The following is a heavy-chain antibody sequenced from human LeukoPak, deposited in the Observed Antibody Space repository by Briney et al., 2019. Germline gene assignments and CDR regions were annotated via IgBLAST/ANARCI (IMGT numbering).Heavy chain of an antibody. Sequence: SQTLSLTCAISGDNVSSNSAAWTWIRQSPSRGLEWLGGTYYRFKWYNDYAVSVKSRITINPDTSKNQFSLQLNSVTPEDTAVYYCARHDYGDSNFDYWGQGTLVTVSS. D-gene: IGHD4-17*01. CDR3: ARHDYGDSNFDY. CDR1: GDNVSSNSAA. V-gene: IGHV6-1*01. CDR2: TYYRFKWYN. J-gene: IGHJ4*02.